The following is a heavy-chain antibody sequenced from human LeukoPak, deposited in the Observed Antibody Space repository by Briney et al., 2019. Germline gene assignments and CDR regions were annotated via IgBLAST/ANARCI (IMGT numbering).Heavy chain of an antibody. CDR2: IYPGDSDT. J-gene: IGHJ5*02. D-gene: IGHD2-15*01. Sequence: GESLKISCKGSGYSFTSYWIGWVRQMPGKGLEWMGIIYPGDSDTRYSPSFQGQVTISADKSISTAYLQWSSLKASDTAMYYCAGRAAGYCSGGSCYSHGVALDPWGQGTLVTVSS. CDR1: GYSFTSYW. V-gene: IGHV5-51*01. CDR3: AGRAAGYCSGGSCYSHGVALDP.